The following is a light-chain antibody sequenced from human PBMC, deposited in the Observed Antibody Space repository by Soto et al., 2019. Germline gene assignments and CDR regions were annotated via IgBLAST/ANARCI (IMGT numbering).Light chain of an antibody. J-gene: IGLJ3*02. CDR2: TND. V-gene: IGLV1-47*02. CDR1: SSNIGRNP. Sequence: QAVVTQPPSASGTPGQRGTISCSGSSSNIGRNPVYWYQQVPGTAPKLLFYTNDQRPSGVPDRFSGSKSGTSASLAISGLRSEDEADYYCAAWDDSLSGPVFGGGTKVTVL. CDR3: AAWDDSLSGPV.